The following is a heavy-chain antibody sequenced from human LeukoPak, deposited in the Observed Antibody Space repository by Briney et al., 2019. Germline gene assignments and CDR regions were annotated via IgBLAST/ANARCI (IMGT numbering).Heavy chain of an antibody. CDR1: GFTFSSYA. CDR2: ISGSGGGT. D-gene: IGHD1-26*01. V-gene: IGHV3-23*01. CDR3: AKLGTGATISAFDY. J-gene: IGHJ4*02. Sequence: GGSLRLSCAASGFTFSSYAMSWVRQAPGKGLEWVSAISGSGGGTYYADSVKGRFTISRDNSKNTLYLQMNSLRAEDTAVYYCAKLGTGATISAFDYWGQGTLVTVSS.